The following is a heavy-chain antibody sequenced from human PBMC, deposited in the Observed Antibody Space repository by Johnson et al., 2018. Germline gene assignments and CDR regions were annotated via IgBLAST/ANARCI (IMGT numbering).Heavy chain of an antibody. Sequence: QVQLQQWGAGLLKPSETLSLTCAVYGGSFSGYYWSWIRQPPGKGLEWIGELNHSGSTNYNPSLKSRVTISVDTSKNQFYLKLSSVTAADTAVYYWARVNFITIFGVVIRGYYYMDVWGKGTTVTVSS. CDR1: GGSFSGYY. V-gene: IGHV4-34*01. D-gene: IGHD3-3*01. CDR2: LNHSGST. J-gene: IGHJ6*03. CDR3: ARVNFITIFGVVIRGYYYMDV.